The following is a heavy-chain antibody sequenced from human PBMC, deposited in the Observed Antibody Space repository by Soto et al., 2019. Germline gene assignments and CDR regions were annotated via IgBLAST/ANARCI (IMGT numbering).Heavy chain of an antibody. CDR2: IGAYNGNT. CDR1: GYTFTSYG. CDR3: ARGFDFWSGHPPGWFDP. V-gene: IGHV1-18*01. D-gene: IGHD3-3*01. Sequence: ASVKVSCKASGYTFTSYGISWVRQAPGQGLEWMGWIGAYNGNTNYAQKLQGRVTMTTDTSTSTAYMELRSLRSDDTAVYYCARGFDFWSGHPPGWFDPWGQGTLVTVSS. J-gene: IGHJ5*02.